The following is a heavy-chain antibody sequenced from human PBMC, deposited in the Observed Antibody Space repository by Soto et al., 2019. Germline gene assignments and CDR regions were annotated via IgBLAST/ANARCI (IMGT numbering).Heavy chain of an antibody. V-gene: IGHV3-23*01. J-gene: IGHJ4*02. CDR2: ISGGGGST. CDR1: GFTFCSYA. Sequence: GGSLRLPCAASGFTFCSYAMSWVRPAPGNGLVWVSAISGGGGSTYYADSVKGRFTISRDNSKNTLYLQMNSLRAEDTALYYCAKDPHGSGWSYYFDYWGQGTLVTVS. CDR3: AKDPHGSGWSYYFDY. D-gene: IGHD6-19*01.